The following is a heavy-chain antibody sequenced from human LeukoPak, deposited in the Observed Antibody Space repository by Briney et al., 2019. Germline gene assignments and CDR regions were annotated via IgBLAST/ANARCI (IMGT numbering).Heavy chain of an antibody. CDR3: ARARIAVADRFDP. CDR2: INHSGST. V-gene: IGHV4-39*07. Sequence: PSETLSLTCTVSGGSISSSTYYWGWIRQPPGKGLEWIGEINHSGSTNYNPSLKSRVTISVDTSKNQFSLKLSSVTAADTAVYYCARARIAVADRFDPWGQGTLVTVSS. CDR1: GGSISSSTYY. J-gene: IGHJ5*02. D-gene: IGHD6-19*01.